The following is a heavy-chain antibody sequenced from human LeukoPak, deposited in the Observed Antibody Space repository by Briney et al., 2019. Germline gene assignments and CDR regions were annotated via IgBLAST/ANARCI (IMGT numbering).Heavy chain of an antibody. J-gene: IGHJ3*02. V-gene: IGHV4-30-2*01. CDR2: IYHSGST. CDR1: GDSISSGGHS. CDR3: ARALAVADAFDI. D-gene: IGHD6-19*01. Sequence: PSQTLSLTCAVSGDSISSGGHSWSWIRQPPGKGLEWIGYIYHSGSTYYNPSLMSRVTVSVDRSKNQFSLKLSSVTAADTAVYYCARALAVADAFDIWGQGTVVTVSS.